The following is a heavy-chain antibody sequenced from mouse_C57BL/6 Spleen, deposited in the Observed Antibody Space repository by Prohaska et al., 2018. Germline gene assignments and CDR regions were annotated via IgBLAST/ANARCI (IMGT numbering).Heavy chain of an antibody. CDR2: IDPNSGGT. V-gene: IGHV1-72*01. CDR3: AAYGYDQGYYFDY. J-gene: IGHJ2*01. D-gene: IGHD2-2*01. Sequence: VKQRPGRGLEWIGRIDPNSGGTKYNEKFKSKATLTVDKPSSTAYMQLSSLTSEDSAVYYCAAYGYDQGYYFDYWGQGTTLTVAS.